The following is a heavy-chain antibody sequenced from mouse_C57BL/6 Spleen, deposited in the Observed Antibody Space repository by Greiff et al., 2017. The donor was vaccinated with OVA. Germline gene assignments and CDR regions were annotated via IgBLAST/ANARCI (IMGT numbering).Heavy chain of an antibody. D-gene: IGHD1-1*01. J-gene: IGHJ3*01. CDR2: INPSTGGT. CDR1: GYSFTGYY. Sequence: VQLQQSGPELVKPEASVKISCKASGYSFTGYYMNWVKQSPEKSLEWIGEINPSTGGTTYNQKFKAKATLTVDKSSSTAYMQLKSLTSEDSAVYYCARAGSTPFAYWGQGTLVTVSA. V-gene: IGHV1-42*01. CDR3: ARAGSTPFAY.